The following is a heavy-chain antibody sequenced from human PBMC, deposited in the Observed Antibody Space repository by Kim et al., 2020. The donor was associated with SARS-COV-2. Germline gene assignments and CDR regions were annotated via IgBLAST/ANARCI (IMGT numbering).Heavy chain of an antibody. CDR2: INHSGST. D-gene: IGHD3-3*01. J-gene: IGHJ5*02. Sequence: SETLSLTCAVYGGSFSGYYWSWIRQPPGKGLEWIGEINHSGSTNYNPSLKSRVTISVDTSKNQFSLKLSSVTAADTGVYYCARGSSSITIFGVVIDTDDWFDPWGQGTLVTVSS. CDR1: GGSFSGYY. V-gene: IGHV4-34*01. CDR3: ARGSSSITIFGVVIDTDDWFDP.